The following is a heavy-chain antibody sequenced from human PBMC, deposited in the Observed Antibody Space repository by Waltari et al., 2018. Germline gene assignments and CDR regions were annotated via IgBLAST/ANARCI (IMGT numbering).Heavy chain of an antibody. CDR2: ISGSGGST. CDR1: GFTFSRYA. CDR3: AKVVVVVAATGGWFDP. V-gene: IGHV3-23*01. D-gene: IGHD2-15*01. J-gene: IGHJ5*02. Sequence: EVQLLESGGGLVQPGGSLRLSCAASGFTFSRYAMSWVRQAPGKGLEWVSAISGSGGSTDDADSVKGRLTISRDNSKNTLYLQMNSLRAEDTAVYYCAKVVVVVAATGGWFDPWGQGTLVTVSS.